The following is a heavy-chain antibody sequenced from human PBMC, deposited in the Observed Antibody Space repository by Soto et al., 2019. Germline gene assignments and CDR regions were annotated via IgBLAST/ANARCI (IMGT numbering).Heavy chain of an antibody. V-gene: IGHV4-59*02. CDR2: TSHTGNT. CDR3: AGMPYTSGLRFDP. CDR1: GVSATSYH. Sequence: SETLSLTCSVSGVSATSYHWSWIRQFPGKGLEWIAYTSHTGNTNYTPSLKSRVIISLDTSKNQVSLQLSSVTAADTAVYFCAGMPYTSGLRFDPWGPGALVTVSS. J-gene: IGHJ5*02. D-gene: IGHD6-19*01.